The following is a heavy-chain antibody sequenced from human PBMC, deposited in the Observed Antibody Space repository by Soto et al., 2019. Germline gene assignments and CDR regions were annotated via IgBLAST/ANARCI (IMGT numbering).Heavy chain of an antibody. CDR3: AKFGMATTKRSPPYYIDY. CDR1: ALTPTSYA. Sequence: GGSLRLSCAVAALTPTSYAISCVRQAHGKGLEWVSSISGSGGGTYYADSVKGRFTFSRDNSKNTLYLQMNSLRAEDTAVYYCAKFGMATTKRSPPYYIDYWGQGALVTV. J-gene: IGHJ4*02. D-gene: IGHD1-1*01. V-gene: IGHV3-23*01. CDR2: ISGSGGGT.